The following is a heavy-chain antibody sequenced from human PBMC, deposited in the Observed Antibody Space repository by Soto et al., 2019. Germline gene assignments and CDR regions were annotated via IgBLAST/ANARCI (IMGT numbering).Heavy chain of an antibody. D-gene: IGHD4-4*01. CDR2: IYYSGST. CDR1: GGSISSYY. V-gene: IGHV4-59*01. J-gene: IGHJ6*02. CDR3: ARDGYTVTPNYYYGMDV. Sequence: QVQLQESGPGLVKPSETLSLTCTVSGGSISSYYWSWIRQPPGKGLEWIGHIYYSGSTNYNPSLKSRVTISVDTSNNQFSLKLSSVTAADTAVYYCARDGYTVTPNYYYGMDVWGQGTTVTVSS.